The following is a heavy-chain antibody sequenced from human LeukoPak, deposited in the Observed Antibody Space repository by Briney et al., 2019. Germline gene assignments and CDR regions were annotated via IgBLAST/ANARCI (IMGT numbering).Heavy chain of an antibody. Sequence: PGGSLRLSCAASGFTFSSYAMSWVRQAPGKGLEWVSAISGSGGSTYYADSVKGRFTISRDNSKNTLYLQMNSLRAEDAAVFYCAKGGRVAARPSDYWGQGTLVTVSS. CDR2: ISGSGGST. V-gene: IGHV3-23*01. J-gene: IGHJ4*02. D-gene: IGHD6-6*01. CDR3: AKGGRVAARPSDY. CDR1: GFTFSSYA.